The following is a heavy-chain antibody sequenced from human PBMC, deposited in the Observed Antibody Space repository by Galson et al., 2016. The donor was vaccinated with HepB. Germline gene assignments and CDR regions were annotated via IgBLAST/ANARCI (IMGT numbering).Heavy chain of an antibody. V-gene: IGHV3-23*01. D-gene: IGHD3-3*01. CDR3: AKLGRDSWSGSPRMIDS. CDR1: GFSFSNFA. Sequence: SLRLSCAASGFSFSNFAMSWVRQIPGKGLEWVSVISGSGGDKYYADSVKGRLTIARDNYKKMVFLQMSTVRLEDTAIYYCAKLGRDSWSGSPRMIDSWGQGTLVTVSS. J-gene: IGHJ4*02. CDR2: ISGSGGDK.